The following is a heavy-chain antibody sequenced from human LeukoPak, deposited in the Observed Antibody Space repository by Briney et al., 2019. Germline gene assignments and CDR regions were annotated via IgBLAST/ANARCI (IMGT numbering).Heavy chain of an antibody. V-gene: IGHV4-59*02. CDR2: IYASGSA. CDR3: AREAPGGSGWTYFDY. CDR1: GGSVSGHY. Sequence: SETLSLTCAVSGGSVSGHYWDWIRQPPGKGLEWVGYIYASGSANYHPSLKSRLTISLDTSENHVSLRLTSVTAEDTAVYYCAREAPGGSGWTYFDYWGQGSLVTVSS. J-gene: IGHJ4*02. D-gene: IGHD6-19*01.